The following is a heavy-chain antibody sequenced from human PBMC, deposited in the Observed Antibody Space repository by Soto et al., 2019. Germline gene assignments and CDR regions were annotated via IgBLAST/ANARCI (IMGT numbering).Heavy chain of an antibody. J-gene: IGHJ5*02. CDR3: ARVLRGVVNWFDP. CDR1: GDTFTNFG. D-gene: IGHD3-10*01. Sequence: GASVKVSCKTSGDTFTNFGLSWVRQAPGQGLEWMGWIATYNTNRNYAQKFQGRLTLTTDTSTSTAYMELKSLGYDDTAVHYCARVLRGVVNWFDPWGQGTLVTVSS. V-gene: IGHV1-18*01. CDR2: IATYNTNR.